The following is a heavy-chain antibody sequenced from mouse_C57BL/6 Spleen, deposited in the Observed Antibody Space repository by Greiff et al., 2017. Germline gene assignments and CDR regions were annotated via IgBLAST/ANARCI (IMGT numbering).Heavy chain of an antibody. CDR1: GFSLTSYG. V-gene: IGHV2-6-1*01. CDR2: IWSDGST. J-gene: IGHJ2*01. CDR3: ARHSIESYFDY. Sequence: LKLQESGPGLVAPSQSLSITCTVSGFSLTSYGVHWVRQPPGKGLEWLVVIWSDGSTTYTSALKSRLSISQDNSKSQVFLKMNSLQTDDTATYYCARHSIESYFDYWGEGTTLTGSS.